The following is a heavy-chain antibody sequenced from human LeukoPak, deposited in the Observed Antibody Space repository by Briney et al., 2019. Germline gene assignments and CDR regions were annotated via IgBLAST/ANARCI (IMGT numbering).Heavy chain of an antibody. V-gene: IGHV3-23*01. Sequence: GGSLRLSCAASGFTFSMYAVNWVRQAPGKRLEWVSTIRGSGDSTYYADSVKGRFTISRDNSKDTLYLQMSSVRVDDTAVYYCARDRGRYYDSRGFYWGYYFDSWGQGILVTVST. CDR2: IRGSGDST. D-gene: IGHD3-22*01. CDR1: GFTFSMYA. J-gene: IGHJ4*02. CDR3: ARDRGRYYDSRGFYWGYYFDS.